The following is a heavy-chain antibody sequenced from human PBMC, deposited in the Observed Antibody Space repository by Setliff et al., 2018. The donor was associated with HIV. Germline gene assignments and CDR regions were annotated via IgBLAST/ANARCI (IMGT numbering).Heavy chain of an antibody. V-gene: IGHV3-7*01. Sequence: GESLKISCAASGFSFSESWMTWIRHTGKGLEWVASIKQDGSEKYFVDSVKGRFTISRDNAKDSMFLQMNSLRGEDTAVYYCATNFLYDILTGYFPYQFDQWGQGTLVTVSS. CDR2: IKQDGSEK. D-gene: IGHD3-9*01. J-gene: IGHJ4*02. CDR3: ATNFLYDILTGYFPYQFDQ. CDR1: GFSFSESW.